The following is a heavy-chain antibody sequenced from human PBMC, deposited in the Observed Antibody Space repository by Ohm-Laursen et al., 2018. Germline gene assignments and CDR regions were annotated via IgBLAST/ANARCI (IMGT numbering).Heavy chain of an antibody. CDR2: ISAYNGNT. V-gene: IGHV1-18*01. Sequence: GASVKVSCKASGYTFTSYGISWVRQAPGQGLEWMGWISAYNGNTNYAQKLQGRVTMTTDTSTSTAYMELRNLRSDDTAVYYCARVSYSSGWSDFDYWGQGTLVAVSS. J-gene: IGHJ4*02. CDR1: GYTFTSYG. D-gene: IGHD6-19*01. CDR3: ARVSYSSGWSDFDY.